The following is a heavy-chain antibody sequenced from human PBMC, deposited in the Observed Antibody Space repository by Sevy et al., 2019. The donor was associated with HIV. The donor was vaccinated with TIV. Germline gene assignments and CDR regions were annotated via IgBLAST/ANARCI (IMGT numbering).Heavy chain of an antibody. J-gene: IGHJ3*02. CDR1: GFTFSSYD. CDR3: AKAWGYQSSGSSLDAFDI. V-gene: IGHV3-13*01. D-gene: IGHD3-22*01. CDR2: IGTAGDT. Sequence: GGSLRLSCAASGFTFSSYDMHWVRQATGKGLEWVSAIGTAGDTYYPGSVKGRFTISRENAKNSLYLQMNSLRAGDTAVYYCAKAWGYQSSGSSLDAFDIWGQGTMVTVSS.